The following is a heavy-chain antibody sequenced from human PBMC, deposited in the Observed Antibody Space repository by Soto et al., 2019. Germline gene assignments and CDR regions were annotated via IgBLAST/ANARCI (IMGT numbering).Heavy chain of an antibody. CDR3: ARDLGSGYDPGDY. CDR2: IIPIFGTT. J-gene: IGHJ4*02. Sequence: QVQLVQSGAEVKKPGSSAKVSCKTSGDIFSGYSISWVRQAPGQGLEWMGGIIPIFGTTNYAQRFHGRVTITPDKSTSTVYMELYSLKSEDTAVYYCARDLGSGYDPGDYWGQGTLVTVSS. D-gene: IGHD5-12*01. CDR1: GDIFSGYS. V-gene: IGHV1-69*14.